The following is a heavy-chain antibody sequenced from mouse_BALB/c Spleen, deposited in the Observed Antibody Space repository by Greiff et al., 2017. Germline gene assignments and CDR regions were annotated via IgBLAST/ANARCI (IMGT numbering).Heavy chain of an antibody. V-gene: IGHV5-4*02. CDR3: ARDGS. CDR1: GFTFSDYY. CDR2: ISDGGSYT. Sequence: EVQRVESGGGLVKPGGSLKLSCAASGFTFSDYYMYWVRQTPEKRLEWVATISDGGSYTYYPDSVKGRFTISRDNAKNNLYLQMSSLKSEDTAMYYCARDGSWGQGTSVTVSS. J-gene: IGHJ4*01.